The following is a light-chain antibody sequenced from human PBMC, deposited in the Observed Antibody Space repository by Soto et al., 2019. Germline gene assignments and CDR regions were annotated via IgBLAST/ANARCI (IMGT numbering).Light chain of an antibody. CDR2: LNTDGSL. Sequence: QSVLTQSPSASASLGASVKVTCTLSSGHSGCAIAWHQQQPEKGPRYLMRLNTDGSLHRGDGVPDRFSASSSGAERYLTISSLQSEDEADYYCQTWGPAIVFGGGTKLTVL. V-gene: IGLV4-69*02. CDR1: SGHSGCA. J-gene: IGLJ2*01. CDR3: QTWGPAIV.